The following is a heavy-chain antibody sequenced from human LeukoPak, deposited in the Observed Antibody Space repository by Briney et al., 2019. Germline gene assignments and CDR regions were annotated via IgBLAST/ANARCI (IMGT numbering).Heavy chain of an antibody. J-gene: IGHJ4*02. CDR3: ARGIAAAGPFDY. CDR2: IHYSGST. Sequence: SETLSLTCTVSGGSISSYYWSWIRQPPGKGLEWIGYIHYSGSTNYNPSLKSRVTISVDTSKNQFSLKLSSVTAADTAVYYCARGIAAAGPFDYWGQGTLVTVSS. D-gene: IGHD6-13*01. CDR1: GGSISSYY. V-gene: IGHV4-59*01.